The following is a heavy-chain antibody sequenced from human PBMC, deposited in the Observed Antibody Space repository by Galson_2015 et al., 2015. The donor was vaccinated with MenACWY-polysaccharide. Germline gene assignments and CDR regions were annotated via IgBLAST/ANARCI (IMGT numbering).Heavy chain of an antibody. CDR3: ARESEYYDSFDGFDI. Sequence: SVKVSCKASGYTFGSYAMSWVRQAPGQGLEWMGWINTNTGNPTSAPGFTGRFVFSLDTSVRPAYLQISSLKAEDTAVYYCARESEYYDSFDGFDIWGQGTMVTVSS. V-gene: IGHV7-4-1*02. CDR1: GYTFGSYA. J-gene: IGHJ3*02. D-gene: IGHD3-22*01. CDR2: INTNTGNP.